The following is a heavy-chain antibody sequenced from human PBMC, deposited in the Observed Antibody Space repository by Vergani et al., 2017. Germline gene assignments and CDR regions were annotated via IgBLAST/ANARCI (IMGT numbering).Heavy chain of an antibody. CDR3: TNGSVYYHDSAGHGYDPYTGFDL. J-gene: IGHJ3*01. CDR1: GITFWKFG. V-gene: IGHV3-9*01. Sequence: EVDLVESGGGLAQPGGSLRLSCEASGITFWKFGMHWVRQGPGKGLEWVSGISWNSGAVDYADSVRGRFTISRDNAKNSLFLEMNSLRFEDTAVYFCTNGSVYYHDSAGHGYDPYTGFDLWGQGTLVTVSS. D-gene: IGHD5-12*01. CDR2: ISWNSGAV.